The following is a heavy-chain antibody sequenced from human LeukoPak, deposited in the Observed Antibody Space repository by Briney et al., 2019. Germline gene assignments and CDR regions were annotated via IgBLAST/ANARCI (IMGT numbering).Heavy chain of an antibody. CDR3: ATDLVGATRGGGYYGMDV. Sequence: GASVKVSCKVPGYTLTELSMHWVRQAPGKGLEWMGGFDPEDGETIYAQKFQGGVTMTEDTSTDTAYMELSSLRSEDTAVYYCATDLVGATRGGGYYGMDVWGQGTTVTVSS. D-gene: IGHD1-26*01. J-gene: IGHJ6*02. CDR2: FDPEDGET. CDR1: GYTLTELS. V-gene: IGHV1-24*01.